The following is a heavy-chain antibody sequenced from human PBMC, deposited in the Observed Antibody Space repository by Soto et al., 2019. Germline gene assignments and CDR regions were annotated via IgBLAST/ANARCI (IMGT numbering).Heavy chain of an antibody. V-gene: IGHV1-2*04. CDR2: INPNSGGT. D-gene: IGHD2-21*01. CDR1: GYTFTGYY. J-gene: IGHJ4*02. Sequence: QVQLVQSGAEVKKPGASVKVSCKASGYTFTGYYIHWVRQAPGQGLEWMEWINPNSGGTNYAQKFQGWVTMTRDTSISTAYMELSRLRSDDTAVYYCVRGEGGPRWGSIDYWGQGTLVTVSS. CDR3: VRGEGGPRWGSIDY.